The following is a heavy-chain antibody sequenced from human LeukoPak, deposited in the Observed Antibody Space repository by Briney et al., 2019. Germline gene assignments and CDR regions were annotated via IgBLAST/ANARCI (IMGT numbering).Heavy chain of an antibody. D-gene: IGHD2-15*01. CDR3: ARQRSYYCSGGSCYPYYFDY. J-gene: IGHJ4*02. Sequence: TSSETLSLTCTVSGGSVSSGSYYWSWTRQPPGKGLEWIGYIYYSGSTNYNPSLKSRVTISVDTSKNQFSLKLSSVTAADTAVYYCARQRSYYCSGGSCYPYYFDYWGQETLVTASS. V-gene: IGHV4-61*01. CDR1: GGSVSSGSYY. CDR2: IYYSGST.